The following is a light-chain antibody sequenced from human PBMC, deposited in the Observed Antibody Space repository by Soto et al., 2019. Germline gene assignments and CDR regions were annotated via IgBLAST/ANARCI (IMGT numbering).Light chain of an antibody. CDR1: KLVGSS. Sequence: EIVMTQSPDTLSLSPGERASLSCGASKLVGSSMAWYHQKPGQPPRLLIYGASTRATGIPDRFSGRGSGKDFTLTISRLEPEDSAVYYCQQYGSSGLTFGGGTKVDIK. CDR3: QQYGSSGLT. CDR2: GAS. V-gene: IGKV3-20*01. J-gene: IGKJ4*01.